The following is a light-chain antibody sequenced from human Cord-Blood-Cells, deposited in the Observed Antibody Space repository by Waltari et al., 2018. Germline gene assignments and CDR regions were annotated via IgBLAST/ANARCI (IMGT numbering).Light chain of an antibody. CDR2: EGS. Sequence: QSALTQPASVSWPPGQSTTISCTGTTRDVGSYNLVSWYQQHPGKAPTSMIYEGSKRPSGVSNRFSGSKSGNTASLTISGLQAEDEADYYCCSYAPWVFGGGTKLTVL. CDR3: CSYAPWV. CDR1: TRDVGSYNL. J-gene: IGLJ3*02. V-gene: IGLV2-23*01.